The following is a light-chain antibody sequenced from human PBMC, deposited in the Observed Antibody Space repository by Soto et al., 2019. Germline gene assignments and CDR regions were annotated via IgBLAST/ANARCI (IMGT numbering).Light chain of an antibody. V-gene: IGKV1-5*01. CDR1: QSISNW. CDR3: QQRYNIPRT. CDR2: DVS. J-gene: IGKJ5*01. Sequence: DIQMTQSPSTLSASVGDRVTITCRASQSISNWLAWYQQKPGKAPTXLIYDVSRLESGVPSRFSGSGSGTEFTITISRLKPEDFATDDGQQRYNIPRTFVQGTRLEN.